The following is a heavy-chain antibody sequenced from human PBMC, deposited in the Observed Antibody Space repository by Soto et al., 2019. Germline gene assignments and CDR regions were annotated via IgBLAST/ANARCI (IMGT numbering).Heavy chain of an antibody. CDR1: GGSLSDYY. V-gene: IGHV4-59*01. CDR3: AREPYCSGGTCLGY. J-gene: IGHJ4*02. D-gene: IGHD2-15*01. CDR2: IYYSGST. Sequence: LSLPCTVSGGSLSDYYWSWIRQPPGKGLEWIGYIYYSGSTNYNPSLKSRVTISVDTSKNQFSLRLSSVTAADTAVYYCAREPYCSGGTCLGYWGQGTLVTVSS.